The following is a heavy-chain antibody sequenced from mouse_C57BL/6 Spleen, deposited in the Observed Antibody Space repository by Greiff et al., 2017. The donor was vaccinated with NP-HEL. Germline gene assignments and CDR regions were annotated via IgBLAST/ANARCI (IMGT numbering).Heavy chain of an antibody. Sequence: EVKVVEPGGGLVKPGGSLKLSCAASGFTFSDYGMHWVRQAPETGLAWVAYISSGSSTIYYADTVKGRFTISRDNAKNTLFLQMTSLRSEYTAMYYCARLYYGNYAYFDVWGTGTTVTVSS. CDR3: ARLYYGNYAYFDV. V-gene: IGHV5-17*01. CDR2: ISSGSSTI. J-gene: IGHJ1*03. D-gene: IGHD2-1*01. CDR1: GFTFSDYG.